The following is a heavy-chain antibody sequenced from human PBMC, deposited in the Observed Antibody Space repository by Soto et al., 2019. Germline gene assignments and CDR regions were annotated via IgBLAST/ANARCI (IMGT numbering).Heavy chain of an antibody. CDR3: AREPEDGVPGDY. CDR2: IMVSHDRT. D-gene: IGHD2-8*01. Sequence: VQLVQSGTEVKEPGASVRVSCKASGYTFTAHSLHLARQAPGQGLEWMGWIMVSHDRTRYAPQFQGRLTFETDRIGTTAYMHLTRLTAEDTAVYFCAREPEDGVPGDYWGQGTPVAVSS. J-gene: IGHJ4*02. V-gene: IGHV1-3*01. CDR1: GYTFTAHS.